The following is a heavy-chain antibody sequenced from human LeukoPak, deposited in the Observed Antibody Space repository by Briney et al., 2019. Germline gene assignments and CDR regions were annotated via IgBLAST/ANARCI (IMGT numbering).Heavy chain of an antibody. V-gene: IGHV4-59*01. CDR1: GDSISSYY. Sequence: PSETLSLTCTVSGDSISSYYWSWIRQPPGKGLEWIGYIYYSGNTKYNPSLKSRVTISVDTSKNQISLKLNSVTAADTAVYYCARAGYSSSWYDWNDAFDIWGQGTMVTVSS. J-gene: IGHJ3*02. D-gene: IGHD6-13*01. CDR3: ARAGYSSSWYDWNDAFDI. CDR2: IYYSGNT.